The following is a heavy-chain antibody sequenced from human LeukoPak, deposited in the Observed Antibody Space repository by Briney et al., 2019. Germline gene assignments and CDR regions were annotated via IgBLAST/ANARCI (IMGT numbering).Heavy chain of an antibody. J-gene: IGHJ4*02. Sequence: SETLSLTCTVSGGSISSYYWSWIRQPAGKGLEWIGRIYTSGSTNYNPSLKSRVTMSVDTSKNQFSLKLSSVTATDAAVYYCARLINRSLFDYWGQGTLVTVSS. CDR1: GGSISSYY. V-gene: IGHV4-4*07. D-gene: IGHD1-26*01. CDR2: IYTSGST. CDR3: ARLINRSLFDY.